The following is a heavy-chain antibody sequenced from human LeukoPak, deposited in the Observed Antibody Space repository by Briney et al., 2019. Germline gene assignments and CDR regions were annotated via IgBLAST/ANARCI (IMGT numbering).Heavy chain of an antibody. J-gene: IGHJ4*02. CDR1: GFKFTDYA. CDR2: VWFDGSYE. D-gene: IGHD4-23*01. CDR3: ARDLGGRGIPVYYFDY. Sequence: PGGSLRLSCVASGFKFTDYAIHWVRQVPGRGLEWVAVVWFDGSYELCADSVKGRFTISRDDSRSTVNLQMESLRAEDTALYYCARDLGGRGIPVYYFDYWGQGTQVTVSS. V-gene: IGHV3-33*08.